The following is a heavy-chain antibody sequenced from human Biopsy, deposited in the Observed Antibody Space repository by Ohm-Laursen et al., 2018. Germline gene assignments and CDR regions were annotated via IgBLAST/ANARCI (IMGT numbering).Heavy chain of an antibody. CDR1: GYTFTGYY. Sequence: SVKVSCKASGYTFTGYYLHWVRQAPGQGLEWMGWIDPNSGGTNYAQNFQGRVTMTRDTSISTAYMELSRLRSDDTAVYYCARDKYRSWNYFDNWGQGSLVTVSS. CDR2: IDPNSGGT. J-gene: IGHJ4*02. CDR3: ARDKYRSWNYFDN. D-gene: IGHD6-19*01. V-gene: IGHV1-2*02.